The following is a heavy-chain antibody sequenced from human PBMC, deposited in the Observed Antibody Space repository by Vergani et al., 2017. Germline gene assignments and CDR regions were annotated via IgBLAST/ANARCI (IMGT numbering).Heavy chain of an antibody. CDR1: GFTFGDDA. Sequence: EVQLVESGGELVQPGRPLRLSCTASGFTFGDDAISWFRQAPGKGPEWVAFIRTKSQGETTEYAASVKGRFFISRNDSKGVAYLQMDSLRTEDTAVYFCTRDRNYDIWTGSTNRLDHWGPGTLVTVSS. J-gene: IGHJ4*02. D-gene: IGHD3-9*01. CDR2: IRTKSQGETT. CDR3: TRDRNYDIWTGSTNRLDH. V-gene: IGHV3-49*03.